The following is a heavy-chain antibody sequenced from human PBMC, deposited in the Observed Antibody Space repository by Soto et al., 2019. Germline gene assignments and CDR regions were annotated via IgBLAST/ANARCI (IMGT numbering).Heavy chain of an antibody. CDR1: AGSFSGFY. CDR2: INHGGST. D-gene: IGHD2-21*02. J-gene: IGHJ3*01. CDR3: ARGDTVTGKNVYDF. V-gene: IGHV4-34*01. Sequence: SETLSLTCGVYAGSFSGFYWTWIRQPPGQGLEWIGEINHGGSTNQNPSLKSRVTMSVDTSKNQFSLKLNSVTAADTAIYFCARGDTVTGKNVYDFWGQGTMVTVSS.